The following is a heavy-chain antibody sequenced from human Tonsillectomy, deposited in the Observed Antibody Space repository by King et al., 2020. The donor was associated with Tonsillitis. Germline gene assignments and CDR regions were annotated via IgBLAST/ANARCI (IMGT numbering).Heavy chain of an antibody. D-gene: IGHD4-11*01. V-gene: IGHV3-23*04. CDR1: GFTFSSYA. Sequence: VQLVESGGGLVQPGGSLRLSCAASGFTFSSYAMSWVRQAPGKGLEWVSAISGSGGSTYYADSVKGRFTISRDNSKNTLYLQMNSLRAEDTAVYYCATEEFHASTGPTTYYYYYGLDVWGRGTTVAVSS. J-gene: IGHJ6*01. CDR2: ISGSGGST. CDR3: ATEEFHASTGPTTYYYYYGLDV.